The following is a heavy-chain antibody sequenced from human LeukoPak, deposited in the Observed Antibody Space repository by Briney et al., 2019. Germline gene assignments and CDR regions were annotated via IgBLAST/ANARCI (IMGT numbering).Heavy chain of an antibody. V-gene: IGHV6-1*01. CDR1: GDSVSSNSAA. J-gene: IGHJ6*02. CDR3: ARDPLAVAGDDYHYYYGMDV. D-gene: IGHD6-19*01. Sequence: SQTLSLTCAISGDSVSSNSAAWNWIRQSPSRGLEWLGRTYYRSKWYNDYAVSVKSRITINPDTSKNQFSLQLNSVTPEDTAVYYCARDPLAVAGDDYHYYYGMDVWGQGTTVTVSS. CDR2: TYYRSKWYN.